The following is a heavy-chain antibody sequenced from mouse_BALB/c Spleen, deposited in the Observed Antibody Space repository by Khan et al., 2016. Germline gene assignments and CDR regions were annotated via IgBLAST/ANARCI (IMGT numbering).Heavy chain of an antibody. V-gene: IGHV3-2*02. Sequence: EVKLEESGPGLMKPSQSLSLTCTVTGYSITSDYAWNWIRQFPGNKLEWMGYIIYSGSTTYTPSFKSRISITRDTSKNQFFLQLNSVTIEDTATYYCASDGPNYAMDYWGQGTSVTVSS. J-gene: IGHJ4*01. CDR3: ASDGPNYAMDY. D-gene: IGHD2-3*01. CDR2: IIYSGST. CDR1: GYSITSDYA.